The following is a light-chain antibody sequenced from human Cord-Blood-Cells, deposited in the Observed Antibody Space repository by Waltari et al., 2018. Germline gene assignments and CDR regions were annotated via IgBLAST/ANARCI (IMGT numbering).Light chain of an antibody. CDR1: QSVSSC. V-gene: IGKV3-11*01. J-gene: IGKJ4*01. Sequence: EIVLTQSPATLSLSPGERATLSCRASQSVSSCLAWYQQKPGQAPRLLIYDASNRATGIPARFSGSGSGTDFTLTISSLEPEDFAVYYCQQRSTFGGGTKVEIK. CDR2: DAS. CDR3: QQRST.